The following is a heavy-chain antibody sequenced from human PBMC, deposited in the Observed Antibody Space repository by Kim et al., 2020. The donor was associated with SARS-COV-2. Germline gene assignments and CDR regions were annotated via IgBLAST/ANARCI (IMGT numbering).Heavy chain of an antibody. CDR3: ARAPYYYDSTGYYFDY. V-gene: IGHV3-66*01. D-gene: IGHD3-22*01. CDR2: IYSGGST. CDR1: GFTVSSNY. Sequence: GGSLRLSCAASGFTVSSNYMSWVRQAPGKGLEWVSVIYSGGSTYYADSVKGRFTISRDNSKNTLYLQMNSPRAEDTAVYYCARAPYYYDSTGYYFDYWGQGTLVTVSS. J-gene: IGHJ4*02.